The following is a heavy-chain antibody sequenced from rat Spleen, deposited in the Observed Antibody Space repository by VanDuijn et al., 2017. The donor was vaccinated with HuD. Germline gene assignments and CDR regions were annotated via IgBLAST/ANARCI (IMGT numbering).Heavy chain of an antibody. J-gene: IGHJ3*01. CDR1: GFTFSSNW. CDR3: ARDPYWFTY. CDR2: ISYGDTSGHSST. V-gene: IGHV5-29*01. Sequence: EVQLVESGGGLVQPGSPLKLSCAASGFTFSSNWLNWIRQAPTKGLEWVATISYGDTSGHSSTYYRDSVKGRFTISRDIAKSTLSLQMDSLRSEDTATYYCARDPYWFTYWGQGTLVTVSS.